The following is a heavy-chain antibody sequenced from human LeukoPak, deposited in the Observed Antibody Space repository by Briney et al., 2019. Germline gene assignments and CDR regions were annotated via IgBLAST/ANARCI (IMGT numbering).Heavy chain of an antibody. CDR2: ITPSSGT. CDR1: GYTFTSYV. CDR3: ARDRYGDGFAHLDY. V-gene: IGHV1-2*02. J-gene: IGHJ4*02. D-gene: IGHD5-24*01. Sequence: ASVKVSCKASGYTFTSYVIHWVRQAPGQGLEWMGWITPSSGTNYPHKFQGRGAITWDTSNTTAYMDLNRLTSDDTAVYYCARDRYGDGFAHLDYWGQGALVTVSS.